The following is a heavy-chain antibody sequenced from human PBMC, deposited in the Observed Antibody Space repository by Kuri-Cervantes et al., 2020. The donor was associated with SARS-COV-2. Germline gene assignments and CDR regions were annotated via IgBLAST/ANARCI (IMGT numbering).Heavy chain of an antibody. D-gene: IGHD3-3*01. J-gene: IGHJ6*02. CDR3: ARDYYDFWSGYYVPYYYYYYGMDV. V-gene: IGHV3-48*01. CDR2: ISSSSSTI. Sequence: LSLTCAASGFTFSSYSMNWVRQAPGKGLEWVSYISSSSSTIYYADSVKGRFTISRDNAKNSLYLQMNSLRAEDTAVYYCARDYYDFWSGYYVPYYYYYYGMDVWGQGTTVTVSS. CDR1: GFTFSSYS.